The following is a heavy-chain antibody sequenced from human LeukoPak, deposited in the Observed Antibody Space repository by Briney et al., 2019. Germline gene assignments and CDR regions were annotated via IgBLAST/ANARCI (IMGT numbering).Heavy chain of an antibody. D-gene: IGHD2-2*02. J-gene: IGHJ6*02. CDR1: GGSISSYY. Sequence: SETLSLTCTVSGGSISSYYWSWIRQPPGKGLEWIGYIYYSGSNNYNPSLKSRVTMSVNTSKNQFSLKLSSVTAADTAVYYCARWYQMDCDSTSCYRRYFGLDVWGHGTTVIVSS. CDR3: ARWYQMDCDSTSCYRRYFGLDV. CDR2: IYYSGSN. V-gene: IGHV4-59*01.